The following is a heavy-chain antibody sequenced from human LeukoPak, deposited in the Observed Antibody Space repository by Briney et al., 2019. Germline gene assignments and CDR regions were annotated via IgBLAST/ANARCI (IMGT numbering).Heavy chain of an antibody. D-gene: IGHD3-22*01. CDR3: AIDPPTMMIDY. CDR1: GFTFSSYD. Sequence: GGSLRLSCAASGFTFSSYDMHSVRQATGKGLEWVSAIGTAGDTYYPGSVKGRLTISRENAKNTVYLQMNGLRADDTAVYYCAIDPPTMMIDYWGQGTLVSVSS. V-gene: IGHV3-13*04. J-gene: IGHJ4*02. CDR2: IGTAGDT.